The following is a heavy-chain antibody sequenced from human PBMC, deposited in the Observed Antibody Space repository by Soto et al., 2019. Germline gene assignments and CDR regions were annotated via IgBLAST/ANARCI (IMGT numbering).Heavy chain of an antibody. CDR2: IWYDGVTN. V-gene: IGHV3-33*01. CDR1: GVTFRSSG. CDR3: AGDLSSSGNYKNDEWNT. D-gene: IGHD3-10*01. J-gene: IGHJ3*01. Sequence: QVQLVESGGGVVQPGTSLRVSCAASGVTFRSSGLHWVRQVPGKGLEWVAVIWYDGVTNYYADSVKGRFTISRDSSKNTLNLQKNSVKYYERAVYYCAGDLSSSGNYKNDEWNTWGQGTMVTVSS.